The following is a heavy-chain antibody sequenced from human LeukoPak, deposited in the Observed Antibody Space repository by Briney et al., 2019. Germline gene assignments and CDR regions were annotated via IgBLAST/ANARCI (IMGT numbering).Heavy chain of an antibody. CDR2: IYYSGST. D-gene: IGHD4-17*01. V-gene: IGHV4-59*01. CDR3: ARDDYGDPYYFDY. J-gene: IGHJ4*02. CDR1: GGSISSYY. Sequence: SETLSLTCTVSGGSISSYYWSWIRQPPGKGLEWIGYIYYSGSTNYNPSLKSRVTISVDTSKDQFSLKLSSVTAADTAVYYCARDDYGDPYYFDYWGQGTLVTGSS.